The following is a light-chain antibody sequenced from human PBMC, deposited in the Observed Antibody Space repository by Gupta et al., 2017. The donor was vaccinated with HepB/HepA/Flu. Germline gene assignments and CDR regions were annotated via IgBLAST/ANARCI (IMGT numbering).Light chain of an antibody. CDR3: QQYDDLPS. J-gene: IGKJ2*03. CDR1: QDIRTF. CDR2: DSS. Sequence: DIKMTQSPSSLSASVGDRVTITCQASQDIRTFLNWYRQKPGKAPELLIYDSSSLQPGVPSRFSGGGSGTYYTFTINSLQPEEIATYYCQQYDDLPSFGQGTKLEIK. V-gene: IGKV1-33*01.